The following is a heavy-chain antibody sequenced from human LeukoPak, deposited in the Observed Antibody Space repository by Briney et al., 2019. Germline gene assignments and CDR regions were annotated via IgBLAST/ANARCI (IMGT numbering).Heavy chain of an antibody. CDR1: GYTFTAYY. CDR2: INPNSGGA. CDR3: ARYGVPDRNYLDN. V-gene: IGHV1-2*02. J-gene: IGHJ4*02. D-gene: IGHD1-14*01. Sequence: ASVKVSCKASGYTFTAYYMNWVRQAPGQGLEWMGWINPNSGGADYAQKFQGRIGMTRDTSISTAYMELSRLTSDDTAVYYCARYGVPDRNYLDNWGQGTLVTVSS.